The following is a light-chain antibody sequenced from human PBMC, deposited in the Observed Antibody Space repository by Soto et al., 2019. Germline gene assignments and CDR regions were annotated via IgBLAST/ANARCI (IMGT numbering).Light chain of an antibody. J-gene: IGLJ2*01. CDR2: EGS. CDR3: SSYVGVVV. CDR1: NSDIGSHNL. Sequence: QSALTQPASVSGSPGQSITISCTGTNSDIGSHNLVSWYQHHPGKAPKLMIYEGSKRPSGVSNRSSGFKSGNTASLTISGLQAEDEADYYCSSYVGVVVFGGGTKLTVL. V-gene: IGLV2-23*01.